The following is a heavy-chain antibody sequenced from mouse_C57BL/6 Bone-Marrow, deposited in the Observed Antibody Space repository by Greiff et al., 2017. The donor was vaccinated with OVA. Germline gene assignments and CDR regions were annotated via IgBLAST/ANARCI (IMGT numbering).Heavy chain of an antibody. CDR2: LDPSDSYT. D-gene: IGHD2-14*01. V-gene: IGHV1-69*01. CDR1: GYTFTSYW. Sequence: QVQLQQPGAELVMPGASVKLSCKASGYTFTSYWMHWVKQRPGQGLEWIGELDPSDSYTNYNQKFKGKSTLTVDKSSSTAYMQLSSLTSEDSAVYYCARGRYHGGFAYWGQGTLVTVSA. CDR3: ARGRYHGGFAY. J-gene: IGHJ3*01.